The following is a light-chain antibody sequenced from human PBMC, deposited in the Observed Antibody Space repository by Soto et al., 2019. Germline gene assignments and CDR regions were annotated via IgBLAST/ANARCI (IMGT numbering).Light chain of an antibody. CDR3: HQRQSWPRT. Sequence: DIQMTQSPSSLSASVGDRVTVSCRASQNIGTYLSWYQQKSGQAPKVLISDASSRATGIPDRFSGSGSGTDFTLTISDVQPEDFAVYYCHQRQSWPRTFGQGTKVDI. J-gene: IGKJ1*01. V-gene: IGKV1-39*01. CDR2: DAS. CDR1: QNIGTY.